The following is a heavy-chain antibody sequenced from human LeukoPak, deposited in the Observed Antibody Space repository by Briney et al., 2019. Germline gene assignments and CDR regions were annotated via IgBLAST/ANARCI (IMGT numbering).Heavy chain of an antibody. J-gene: IGHJ4*02. CDR2: IYYSGST. V-gene: IGHV4-39*01. Sequence: SETLSLTCTVSGGSISSSSYYWGWIRQPPGKGLEWIGSIYYSGSTYYNPSLKSRVTISVDTSKNQFSLKLSSVTAADTAVYYCAHESSGNFDYWGQGTLVTVSS. D-gene: IGHD3-22*01. CDR1: GGSISSSSYY. CDR3: AHESSGNFDY.